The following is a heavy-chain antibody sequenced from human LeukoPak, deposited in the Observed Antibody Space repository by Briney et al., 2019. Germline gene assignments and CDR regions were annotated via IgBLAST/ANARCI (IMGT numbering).Heavy chain of an antibody. CDR3: ARGGVVTAALGY. J-gene: IGHJ4*02. Sequence: ASVKVSRKASGYTFTSYDINWVRQATGQGLEWMGWMNTNSGNTGYAQKLQGRVTMTRNTSISTAYMELSSLRSEDTAVYYCARGGVVTAALGYWGQGTLVTVSS. D-gene: IGHD2-21*02. CDR2: MNTNSGNT. CDR1: GYTFTSYD. V-gene: IGHV1-8*01.